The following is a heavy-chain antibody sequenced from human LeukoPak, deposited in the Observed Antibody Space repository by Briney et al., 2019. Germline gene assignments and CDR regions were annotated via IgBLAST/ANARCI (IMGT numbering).Heavy chain of an antibody. D-gene: IGHD4-17*01. CDR1: GYRFTSYW. CDR2: INPGDSDT. Sequence: GASLKISCEGSGYRFTSYWIGWVRQLPGKGLEWMGIINPGDSDTRYSPSFQGQVTISADKSIGTTYLQWSSLKASDSAIYYCARQGSTVTMDYWGQGTLVTVSS. CDR3: ARQGSTVTMDY. J-gene: IGHJ4*02. V-gene: IGHV5-51*01.